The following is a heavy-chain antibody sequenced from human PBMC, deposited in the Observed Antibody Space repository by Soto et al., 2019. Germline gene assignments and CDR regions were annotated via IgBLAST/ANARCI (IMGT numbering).Heavy chain of an antibody. Sequence: PGGSLRLSCAASGFPFSSYGMHWVRQAPGKGLDWVGVIWYDGSNKDYAESVKGRFTISRDNSKNMLYLQMNSLRAGDTAVYYCANSINWGQGTLVTVSS. J-gene: IGHJ4*02. CDR2: IWYDGSNK. V-gene: IGHV3-33*03. CDR3: ANSIN. CDR1: GFPFSSYG.